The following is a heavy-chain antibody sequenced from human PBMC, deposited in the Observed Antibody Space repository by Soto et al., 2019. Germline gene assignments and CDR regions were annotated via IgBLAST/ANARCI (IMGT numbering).Heavy chain of an antibody. CDR1: GFTFSSYA. Sequence: TGGSLRLSCAASGFTFSSYAMHWVRQAPGKGLEWVAVISYDGSNKYYADSVKGRFTISRDNSKNTLYLQMNSLRAEDTAVYYCARDGDVAYYYDSSGYYYFDYWGQGTLVTVSS. CDR2: ISYDGSNK. D-gene: IGHD3-22*01. CDR3: ARDGDVAYYYDSSGYYYFDY. V-gene: IGHV3-30-3*01. J-gene: IGHJ4*02.